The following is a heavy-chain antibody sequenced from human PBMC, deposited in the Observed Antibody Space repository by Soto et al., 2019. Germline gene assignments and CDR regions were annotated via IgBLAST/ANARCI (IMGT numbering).Heavy chain of an antibody. D-gene: IGHD2-21*01. V-gene: IGHV1-18*01. J-gene: IGHJ1*01. CDR2: ISAYNGNT. CDR3: ARVDSVELVAGYSQH. Sequence: ASVKVSCKASGYTFTSYGISWVRQAPGQGLEWMGWISAYNGNTNYAQKLQGRITMTTDTSTSTAYMELRSLRSDDTAVYYCARVDSVELVAGYSQHWGQGTLVTVSS. CDR1: GYTFTSYG.